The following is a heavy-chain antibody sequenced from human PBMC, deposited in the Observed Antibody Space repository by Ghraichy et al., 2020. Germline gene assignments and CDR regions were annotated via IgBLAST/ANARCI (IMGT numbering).Heavy chain of an antibody. Sequence: GGSLRLSCTASGFTFGDYAMSWFRQAPGKGLEWVSFIRSKAYGGTTEYAASVKGRFIISRDDSKSIAYLQMNSLKTEDTAVYYCTRGLAVAGRPFDYWGQGTLVTVSS. V-gene: IGHV3-49*03. CDR3: TRGLAVAGRPFDY. CDR2: IRSKAYGGTT. D-gene: IGHD6-19*01. J-gene: IGHJ4*02. CDR1: GFTFGDYA.